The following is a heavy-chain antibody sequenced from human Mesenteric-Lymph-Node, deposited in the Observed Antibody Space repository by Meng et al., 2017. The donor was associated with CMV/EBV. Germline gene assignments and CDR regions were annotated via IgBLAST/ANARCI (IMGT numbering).Heavy chain of an antibody. J-gene: IGHJ4*02. Sequence: SVKVSCKASGYTFNSYYMHWVRQAPGQGLQWMGIINPNSGNTNYAQKFQGRVTMTRDTSTRIVYLELSSLRSEDTAVYYCARDGVGTSGLFDYWGQGTLVTVSS. CDR3: ARDGVGTSGLFDY. CDR2: INPNSGNT. D-gene: IGHD2-2*01. V-gene: IGHV1-46*02. CDR1: GYTFNSYY.